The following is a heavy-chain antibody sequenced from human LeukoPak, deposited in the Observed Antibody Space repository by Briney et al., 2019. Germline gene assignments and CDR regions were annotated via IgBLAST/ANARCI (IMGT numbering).Heavy chain of an antibody. Sequence: GGSLRLSCAASGFTFSNFAVSWIRQAPGKGLEWVSYISNSGDFKAYADSVRGRFTISRDNSKNTLYLQMNSLRAEDTAVYYCASEQWELPPGNYWGQGTLVTVSS. J-gene: IGHJ4*02. D-gene: IGHD1-26*01. CDR3: ASEQWELPPGNY. CDR1: GFTFSNFA. V-gene: IGHV3-23*01. CDR2: ISNSGDFK.